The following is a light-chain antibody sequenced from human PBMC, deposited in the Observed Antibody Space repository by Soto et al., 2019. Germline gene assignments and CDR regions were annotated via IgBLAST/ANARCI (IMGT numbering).Light chain of an antibody. CDR2: KAS. CDR3: QHYNSYSEA. CDR1: QTIISW. J-gene: IGKJ1*01. Sequence: DIQMTQSPSTLSGSVGDRVTITCRASQTIISWLAWYQQKPGKAPKLLIYKASTLKSGVPSRFSGSGSGTEVTLTISSLQPDDFATYYCQHYNSYSEAFGPGTKVELK. V-gene: IGKV1-5*03.